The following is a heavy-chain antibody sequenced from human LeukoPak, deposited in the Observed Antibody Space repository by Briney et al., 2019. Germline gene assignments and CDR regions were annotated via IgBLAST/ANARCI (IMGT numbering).Heavy chain of an antibody. CDR3: ANRRNYASDY. Sequence: GGPLRLSCSASGFTVSNNYMIWGGQAPGKGLEWVSTISKSGGTSNYSYNAKGRFTISRDNSKNPLYLQMNSLKDEDTAIYYCANRRNYASDYWGQGTLVTVSS. J-gene: IGHJ4*02. D-gene: IGHD1-14*01. V-gene: IGHV3-23*01. CDR2: ISKSGGTS. CDR1: GFTVSNNY.